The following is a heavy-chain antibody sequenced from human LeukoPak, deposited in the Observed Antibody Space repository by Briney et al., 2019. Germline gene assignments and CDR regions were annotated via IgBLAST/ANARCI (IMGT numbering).Heavy chain of an antibody. CDR2: ISSSGSTI. Sequence: GGSLRLSCAASGFTFSSYEMNWVRQAPGKGLEWVSYISSSGSTIYYADSVKGRFTISRDNSKNTLHLQMNSLRAEDTAVYYCARVRGWKYFDYWGQGTLVTVSS. V-gene: IGHV3-48*03. D-gene: IGHD1-1*01. CDR1: GFTFSSYE. J-gene: IGHJ4*02. CDR3: ARVRGWKYFDY.